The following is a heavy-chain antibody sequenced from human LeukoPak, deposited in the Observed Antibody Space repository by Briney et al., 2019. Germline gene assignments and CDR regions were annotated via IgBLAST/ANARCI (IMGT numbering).Heavy chain of an antibody. J-gene: IGHJ4*02. CDR3: ARGAHLRDTAMGFDY. V-gene: IGHV4-31*03. D-gene: IGHD5-18*01. Sequence: PSETLSLTCTVSGCSISSGGYYWSWLRPHPGKGREWIVYIYYSGSTYYNPSLNSRVTISVDTSKKQFSLKLSSVTAADTAVYYCARGAHLRDTAMGFDYWGQGTLVTVSS. CDR1: GCSISSGGYY. CDR2: IYYSGST.